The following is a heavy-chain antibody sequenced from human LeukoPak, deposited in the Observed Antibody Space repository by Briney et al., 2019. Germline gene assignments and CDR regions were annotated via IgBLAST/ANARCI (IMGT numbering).Heavy chain of an antibody. CDR3: ARGDWFDP. CDR1: GYAFSSYD. V-gene: IGHV1-18*01. J-gene: IGHJ5*02. D-gene: IGHD2-21*01. Sequence: ASVKVSCKASGYAFSSYDINWVRQAPGQGLEWMGWVSGYNGNTNYAQKFEGRVAMTTDTSSSTAFMELRSLRSDDTAIYYCARGDWFDPWGQGTLVTVSS. CDR2: VSGYNGNT.